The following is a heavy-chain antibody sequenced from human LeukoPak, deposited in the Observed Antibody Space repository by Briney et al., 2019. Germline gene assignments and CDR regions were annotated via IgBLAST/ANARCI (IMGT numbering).Heavy chain of an antibody. CDR3: ARDLIQLTNWFDP. V-gene: IGHV1-2*02. D-gene: IGHD1-1*01. Sequence: ASVKVSCKASGYTFTGYYMHWVRQSPGQGLGWMGWINPNSGGTNYAQKFQGRVTMTRDTSISTAYMELSRLRSDDTAVYYCARDLIQLTNWFDPWGQGTLVTVSS. J-gene: IGHJ5*02. CDR2: INPNSGGT. CDR1: GYTFTGYY.